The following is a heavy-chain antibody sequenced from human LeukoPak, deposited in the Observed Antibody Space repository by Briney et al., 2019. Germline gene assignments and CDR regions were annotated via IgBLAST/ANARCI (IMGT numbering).Heavy chain of an antibody. J-gene: IGHJ6*02. CDR2: TSGGSTSK. D-gene: IGHD5-18*01. V-gene: IGHV3-48*04. CDR3: AREDTVLIQYNYHHYAMDV. Sequence: PGGSLTLACTVSGFRLSDYSMNWVRQAPGKGLEWVSYTSGGSTSKHYADSVEGRFTISRDNAKNSLFLQMNSLRVEDTAIYYCAREDTVLIQYNYHHYAMDVWGQGTTVTVSS. CDR1: GFRLSDYS.